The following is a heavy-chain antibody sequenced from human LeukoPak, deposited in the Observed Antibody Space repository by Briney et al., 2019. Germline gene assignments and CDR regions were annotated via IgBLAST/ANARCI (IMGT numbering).Heavy chain of an antibody. CDR2: IYSGGST. J-gene: IGHJ4*02. Sequence: GSLRLSCAASGFTVSSNYMSWVRQAPGKGLEWVSVIYSGGSTYYADSVKGRFTISRDNSKNTLYLQMNSLRAEDTAVYYCARGGSGWASYYFDYWGQGTLVTVSS. CDR3: ARGGSGWASYYFDY. D-gene: IGHD6-19*01. V-gene: IGHV3-53*01. CDR1: GFTVSSNY.